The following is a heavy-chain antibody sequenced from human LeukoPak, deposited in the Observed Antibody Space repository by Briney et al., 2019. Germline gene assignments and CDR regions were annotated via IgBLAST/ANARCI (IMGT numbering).Heavy chain of an antibody. J-gene: IGHJ4*02. V-gene: IGHV1-69*13. Sequence: SVKVSCKASGGTFNSYAISWVRQAPGQGLEWMGGIIPIFGTAHYAQKFQGRVTITADESTRPALTELSRPRSEDTAVYYCARGYYYVSSGFYFDYWGQGTLVTVSS. CDR3: ARGYYYVSSGFYFDY. CDR1: GGTFNSYA. CDR2: IIPIFGTA. D-gene: IGHD3-22*01.